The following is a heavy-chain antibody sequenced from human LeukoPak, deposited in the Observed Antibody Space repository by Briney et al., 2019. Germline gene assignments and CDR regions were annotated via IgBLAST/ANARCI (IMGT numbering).Heavy chain of an antibody. V-gene: IGHV4-61*05. CDR2: IYYSGST. CDR1: GGSISSSSYY. CDR3: ARGGYDHDY. J-gene: IGHJ4*02. D-gene: IGHD5-12*01. Sequence: ASETLSLTCTVSGGSISSSSYYWGWIRQPPGKGLEWIGYIYYSGSTNYNPSLKSRVTISVDTSKNQFSLKLSSVTAADTAVYYCARGGYDHDYWGQGTLVTVSS.